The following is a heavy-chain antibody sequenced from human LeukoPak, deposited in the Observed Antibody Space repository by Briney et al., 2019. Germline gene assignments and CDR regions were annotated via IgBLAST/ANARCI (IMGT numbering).Heavy chain of an antibody. CDR3: ARGNYDFWSGYPTSTHYFDY. J-gene: IGHJ4*02. CDR2: VNPSGGNT. V-gene: IGHV1-46*01. D-gene: IGHD3-3*01. CDR1: GYTFTSYF. Sequence: GASVKVSCKASGYTFTSYFMHWVRQAPGQGLEWMGLVNPSGGNTNYAQKLQGRVTMTTDTSTSTAYMELRSLRSDDTAVYYCARGNYDFWSGYPTSTHYFDYWGQGTLVTVSS.